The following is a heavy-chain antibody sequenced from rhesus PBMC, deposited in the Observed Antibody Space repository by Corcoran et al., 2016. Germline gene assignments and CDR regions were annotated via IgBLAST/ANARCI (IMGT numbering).Heavy chain of an antibody. J-gene: IGHJ5-1*01. CDR1: GYSISSGYY. V-gene: IGHV4-99*01. CDR3: ARRTGGGRFDV. Sequence: QVQLQESGPGLVKPSETLSLTCAVSGYSISSGYYWGWIRLSPGKGLEWVGYTGGSSGRTYYNPSLKSRVTISKDTSKNQFSLKLSSVTAADTAVYYCARRTGGGRFDVWGPGVLVTVSS. D-gene: IGHD1-44*02. CDR2: TGGSSGRT.